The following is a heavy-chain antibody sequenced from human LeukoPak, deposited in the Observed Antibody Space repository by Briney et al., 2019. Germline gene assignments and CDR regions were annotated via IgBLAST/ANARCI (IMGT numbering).Heavy chain of an antibody. CDR2: ISSSSSYI. D-gene: IGHD1-1*01. J-gene: IGHJ4*02. CDR3: AREYPDNGDGWGY. V-gene: IGHV3-21*01. Sequence: GGSLRLSCAASGFTFSSYSMNWVRQAPGKGLEWVSSISSSSSYIYYADSVKGRFTISRDNAKNSVYLQMSSLKAEDTAVYYCAREYPDNGDGWGYWGQGTLVTVSS. CDR1: GFTFSSYS.